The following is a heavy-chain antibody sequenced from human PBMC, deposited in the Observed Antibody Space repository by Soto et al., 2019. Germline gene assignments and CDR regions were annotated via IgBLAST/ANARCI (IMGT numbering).Heavy chain of an antibody. CDR1: GFTFSSYS. J-gene: IGHJ4*02. Sequence: GGSLRLSCAASGFTFSSYSMNWVRQAPGKGLEWVSYISSSSSTIYYADSVKGRFTISRDNAKNSLYLQMNSLRAEDTAVYYCARDEGGLDDYIWGSYRPFDYWGQGTLVTVSS. CDR2: ISSSSSTI. CDR3: ARDEGGLDDYIWGSYRPFDY. V-gene: IGHV3-48*01. D-gene: IGHD3-16*02.